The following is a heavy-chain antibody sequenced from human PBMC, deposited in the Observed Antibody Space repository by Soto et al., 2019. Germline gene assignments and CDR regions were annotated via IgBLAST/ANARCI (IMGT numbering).Heavy chain of an antibody. V-gene: IGHV3-23*01. CDR2: ISGSGGST. D-gene: IGHD6-13*01. CDR3: ARVVAAGQYYYYYYYMDV. CDR1: GFTFSSYA. Sequence: PGGSLRLSCAASGFTFSSYAMSWVRQAPGKGLEWVSAISGSGGSTYYADSVKGRFTISRDNSKNTLYLQMNSLRAEDTAVYYCARVVAAGQYYYYYYYMDVWGKGTTVTVSS. J-gene: IGHJ6*03.